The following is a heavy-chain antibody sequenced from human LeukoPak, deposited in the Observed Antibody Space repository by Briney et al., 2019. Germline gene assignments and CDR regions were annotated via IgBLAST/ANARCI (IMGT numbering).Heavy chain of an antibody. D-gene: IGHD3-22*01. CDR1: GLSVSSTF. V-gene: IGHV3-53*01. CDR3: ARTYTNNAGYYLY. CDR2: VFGGGGT. J-gene: IGHJ4*02. Sequence: GGSLRLSCAASGLSVSSTFMSWVRQTPGKGPEWVSSVFGGGGTRYADSVMGRFTISRDNSKSTLYLQMNSLRAEDTAVYYCARTYTNNAGYYLYWGQGTLVTVSS.